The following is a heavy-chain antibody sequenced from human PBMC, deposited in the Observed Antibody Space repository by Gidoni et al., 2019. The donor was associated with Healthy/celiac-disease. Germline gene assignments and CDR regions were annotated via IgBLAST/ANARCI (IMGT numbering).Heavy chain of an antibody. V-gene: IGHV3-30*18. CDR2: ISYDGSNK. CDR3: AKDVAGAFDI. J-gene: IGHJ3*02. CDR1: GFTFSSYG. Sequence: QVQLVESGGGVVQPGRSLRLSCAASGFTFSSYGMHWGRQAPGKGLEWVAVISYDGSNKYYADSVKGRFTISRDNSKNTLYLQMNSLRAEDTAVYYCAKDVAGAFDIWGQGTMVTVSS.